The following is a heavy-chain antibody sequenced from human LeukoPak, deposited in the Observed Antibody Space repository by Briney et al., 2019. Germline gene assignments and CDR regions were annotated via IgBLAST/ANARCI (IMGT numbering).Heavy chain of an antibody. V-gene: IGHV3-30*02. Sequence: GGSLRLSCAASGFTFSSYCMHWVRQAPRKGLAWVAFIRYDGRNKYYADSVKGRFTISRDNAKNSLYLQMNRLRAEDKAVYYCVRENSGWYRSALGRETAYYYYYYMDVWGKGTTVTVS. CDR3: VRENSGWYRSALGRETAYYYYYYMDV. CDR2: IRYDGRNK. CDR1: GFTFSSYC. D-gene: IGHD6-19*01. J-gene: IGHJ6*03.